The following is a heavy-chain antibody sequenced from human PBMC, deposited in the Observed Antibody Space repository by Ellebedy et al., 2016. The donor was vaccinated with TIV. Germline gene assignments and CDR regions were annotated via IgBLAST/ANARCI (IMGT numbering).Heavy chain of an antibody. V-gene: IGHV3-30*05. D-gene: IGHD6-13*01. J-gene: IGHJ5*02. CDR2: ISYDGSNK. CDR1: GFTFSSYS. CDR3: ARERYSSSWYDLTRQPFDP. Sequence: PGGSLRLSCAASGFTFSSYSMNWVRQAPGKGLEWVAVISYDGSNKYYADSVKGRFTISRDNSKNTLYLQMNSLRAEDTAVYYCARERYSSSWYDLTRQPFDPWGQGTLVTVSS.